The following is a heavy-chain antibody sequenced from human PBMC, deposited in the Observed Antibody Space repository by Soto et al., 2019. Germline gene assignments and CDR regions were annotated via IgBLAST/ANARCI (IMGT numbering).Heavy chain of an antibody. Sequence: QLQLQESGPGLVKPSETLSLTCTVSGGSISSSSYYWGWIRRPPGKGREWIGSIYYSGSTYYNPSPKSRVNISVDTSKNPFSLKLSSVTAADTAVYYGARHGGVVVVAATIDPWGQGTLVTVSS. V-gene: IGHV4-39*01. J-gene: IGHJ5*02. CDR2: IYYSGST. D-gene: IGHD2-15*01. CDR3: ARHGGVVVVAATIDP. CDR1: GGSISSSSYY.